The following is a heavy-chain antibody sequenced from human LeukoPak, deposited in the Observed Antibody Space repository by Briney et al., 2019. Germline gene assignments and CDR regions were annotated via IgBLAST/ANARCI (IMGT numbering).Heavy chain of an antibody. CDR2: ISWKSGSI. J-gene: IGHJ4*02. CDR1: GFTFDDYA. CDR3: AKDSYSISSPDFDY. Sequence: PGGSLRLSCAASGFTFDDYAMHWVRQAPGKGLEWVSGISWKSGSIGYADSVKGRFTISRDNAKNSLYLQMNSLRAEDTALYYCAKDSYSISSPDFDYWGQGTLVTVSS. V-gene: IGHV3-9*01. D-gene: IGHD6-6*01.